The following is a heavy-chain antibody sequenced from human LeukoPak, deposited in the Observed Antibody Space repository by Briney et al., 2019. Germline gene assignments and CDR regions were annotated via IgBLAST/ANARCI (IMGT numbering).Heavy chain of an antibody. J-gene: IGHJ6*03. Sequence: ASVKVPCKASGYTFTGYYMHWVRQAPGQGLEWMGWINPNSGGTNYAQKFQGRVTMTRDTSISTAYMELSRLRSDDTAVYYCARDRVAAAGHYYYYMDVWGKGTTVTISS. CDR3: ARDRVAAAGHYYYYMDV. D-gene: IGHD6-13*01. CDR2: INPNSGGT. CDR1: GYTFTGYY. V-gene: IGHV1-2*02.